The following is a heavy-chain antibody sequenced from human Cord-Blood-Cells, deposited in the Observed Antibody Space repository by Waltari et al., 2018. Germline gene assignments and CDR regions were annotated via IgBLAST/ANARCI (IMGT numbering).Heavy chain of an antibody. CDR1: GFTFSSYS. CDR2: ISSSSSTI. CDR3: ARGRGSSGMDV. D-gene: IGHD6-6*01. V-gene: IGHV3-48*01. Sequence: EVQLVESGGGLVQPGGSWRLSGAASGFTFSSYSITWVRQAPGKGLEWVSYISSSSSTIYYADSVKGRFTISRDNAKNSLYLQMNSLRAEDTAVYYCARGRGSSGMDVWGQGTTVTVSS. J-gene: IGHJ6*02.